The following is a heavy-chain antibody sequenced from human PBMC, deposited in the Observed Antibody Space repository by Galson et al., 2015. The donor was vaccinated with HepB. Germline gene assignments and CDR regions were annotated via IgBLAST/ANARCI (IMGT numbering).Heavy chain of an antibody. D-gene: IGHD3-22*01. V-gene: IGHV3-48*04. CDR3: ARDAGYYHSFDY. CDR1: GFTFSSYS. J-gene: IGHJ4*02. Sequence: SLRLSCAASGFTFSSYSMNWVRQAPGKGLEWVSYISSSSSNIYYADSVKGRFTISRDNAKNSLYLQMNSLRAEDTAVYYCARDAGYYHSFDYWGQGTLVTVSS. CDR2: ISSSSSNI.